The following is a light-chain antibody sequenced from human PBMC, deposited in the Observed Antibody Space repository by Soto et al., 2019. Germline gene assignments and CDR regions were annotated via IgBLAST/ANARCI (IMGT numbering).Light chain of an antibody. CDR1: QSISSW. V-gene: IGKV1-5*01. Sequence: DIQMTQSPSTLSASVGDRVTITCRASQSISSWLAWYQQKPGKAPKLLIYDASSLESGVPSRFSGSGSGTEFTLTISSLQPDDFATYYCQQYNSYSTWTFGQGTKVELK. J-gene: IGKJ1*01. CDR3: QQYNSYSTWT. CDR2: DAS.